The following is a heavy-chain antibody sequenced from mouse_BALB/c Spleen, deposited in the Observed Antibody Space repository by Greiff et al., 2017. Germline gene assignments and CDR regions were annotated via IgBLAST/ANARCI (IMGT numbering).Heavy chain of an antibody. V-gene: IGHV2-9*02. J-gene: IGHJ4*01. CDR2: IWAGGST. Sequence: QVQLKESGPGLVAPSQSLSITCTVSGFSLTSYGVHWVRQPPGKGLEWLGVIWAGGSTNYNSALMSRLSISKDNSKSQVFLKMNSLQTDDPAMYYCANNWHYAMDYWGQGTSVTVSS. CDR3: ANNWHYAMDY. CDR1: GFSLTSYG. D-gene: IGHD4-1*01.